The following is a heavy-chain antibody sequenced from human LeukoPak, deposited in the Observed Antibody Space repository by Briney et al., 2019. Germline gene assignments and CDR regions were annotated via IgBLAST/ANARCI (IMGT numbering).Heavy chain of an antibody. V-gene: IGHV4-34*01. CDR3: ARGSGSYFDAFDI. Sequence: SETLSLTCAVYGGSFSGYYWSWIRQPPGKGLEWIGEINHSGSTNYNPSLKSRVTISVDTSKNQLSLKLSSVTAADTAVYYCARGSGSYFDAFDIWGQGTMVTVSS. CDR2: INHSGST. CDR1: GGSFSGYY. D-gene: IGHD1-26*01. J-gene: IGHJ3*02.